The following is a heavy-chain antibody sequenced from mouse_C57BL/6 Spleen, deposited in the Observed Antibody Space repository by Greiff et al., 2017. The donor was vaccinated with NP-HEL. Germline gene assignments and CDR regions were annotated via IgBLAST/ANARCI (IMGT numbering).Heavy chain of an antibody. D-gene: IGHD1-1*01. J-gene: IGHJ1*03. Sequence: QVQLQQSGPGLVQPSQSLSITCTVSGFSLTSYGVHWVRQSPGKGLEWLGVIWSGGSTDYNAAFISRLSISKDNSKSQVFFKMNSLQADDTAIYYGARNRITTVGAPRYFDVWGTGTTVTVSS. CDR2: IWSGGST. CDR3: ARNRITTVGAPRYFDV. V-gene: IGHV2-2*01. CDR1: GFSLTSYG.